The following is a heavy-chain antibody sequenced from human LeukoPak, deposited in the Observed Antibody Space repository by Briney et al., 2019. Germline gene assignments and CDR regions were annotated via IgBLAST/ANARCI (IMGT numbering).Heavy chain of an antibody. CDR2: INPKDGDT. CDR3: ARDYYDSSGYYTSGYYGIPDY. Sequence: ASVKVSCKATGYTFTAYYMHWVRQAPGQGLEWMGWINPKDGDTNFAQTFQGRVTMTRDTSISTAYMELSSLRSDDTAVYYCARDYYDSSGYYTSGYYGIPDYWGQGTLFTVSS. V-gene: IGHV1-2*02. D-gene: IGHD3-22*01. CDR1: GYTFTAYY. J-gene: IGHJ4*02.